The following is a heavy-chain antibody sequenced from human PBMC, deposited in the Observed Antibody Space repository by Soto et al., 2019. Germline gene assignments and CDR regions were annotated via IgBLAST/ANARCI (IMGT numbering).Heavy chain of an antibody. J-gene: IGHJ4*02. V-gene: IGHV3-11*01. Sequence: PEGSLRLSCAASGFTFSDYFMNWIRQAPGKGLEWVSYISNTGSTVYYADSVKGRFTISRDNAKNSLFLQMNSLRAEDTAVYYCASSVLVTARFDYWGQGTKVTVSS. CDR2: ISNTGSTV. D-gene: IGHD2-21*02. CDR1: GFTFSDYF. CDR3: ASSVLVTARFDY.